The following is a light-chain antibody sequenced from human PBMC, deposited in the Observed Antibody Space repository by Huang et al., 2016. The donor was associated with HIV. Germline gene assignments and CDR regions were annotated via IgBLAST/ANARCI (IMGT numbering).Light chain of an antibody. CDR2: TSS. V-gene: IGKV1-39*01. CDR1: QNITKS. Sequence: DIQMTQSPPSLSASVGDRVTFTCRANQNITKSLNWYHQKPGEAPKLLIYTSSTLESGVPSRFSGGGSGSRFTLNIGNLQPEDFATYYCQQSFSVPRTFG. J-gene: IGKJ1*01. CDR3: QQSFSVPRT.